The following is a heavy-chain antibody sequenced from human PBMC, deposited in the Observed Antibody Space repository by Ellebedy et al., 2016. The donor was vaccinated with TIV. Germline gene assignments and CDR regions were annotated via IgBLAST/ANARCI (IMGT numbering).Heavy chain of an antibody. CDR3: ARGLTMYYFDY. D-gene: IGHD3-10*02. CDR2: ISSSSTI. V-gene: IGHV3-48*02. J-gene: IGHJ4*02. CDR1: GFTFSSYS. Sequence: GGSLRLSCAASGFTFSSYSMNWVRQAPGKGLEWVSYISSSSTIYYADPVKGRFTISRDNAKNSLYLQMNSLRDEDTAVYYCARGLTMYYFDYWGQGTLVTVSS.